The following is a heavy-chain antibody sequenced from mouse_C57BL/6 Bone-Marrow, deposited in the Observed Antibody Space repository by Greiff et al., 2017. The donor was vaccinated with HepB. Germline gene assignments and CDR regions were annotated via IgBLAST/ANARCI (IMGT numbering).Heavy chain of an antibody. CDR3: ADDGYYEVMDY. CDR2: ISSGSSTI. D-gene: IGHD2-3*01. V-gene: IGHV5-17*01. CDR1: GFTFSDYG. J-gene: IGHJ4*01. Sequence: EVHLVESGGGLVKPGGSLKLSCAASGFTFSDYGMHWVRQAPEKGLEWVAYISSGSSTIYYADTVKGRFTLSRDNAQNTLLLQMTSLRSEDTAMYYCADDGYYEVMDYWGQGTSVTVSS.